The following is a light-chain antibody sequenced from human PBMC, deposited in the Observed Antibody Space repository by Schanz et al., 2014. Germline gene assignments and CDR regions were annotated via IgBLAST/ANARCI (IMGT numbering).Light chain of an antibody. V-gene: IGLV2-14*01. CDR3: SSSTSSTTLV. CDR1: INDVGGNKY. CDR2: DVS. Sequence: QSALTQPASVSGSPGQSITISCTGTINDVGGNKYVSWYQQHPGKAPKLMIYDVSNRPSGVSNRFSGSKSGNTASLTISGLQAEDEADYYCSSSTSSTTLVFGGGTKVTVL. J-gene: IGLJ3*02.